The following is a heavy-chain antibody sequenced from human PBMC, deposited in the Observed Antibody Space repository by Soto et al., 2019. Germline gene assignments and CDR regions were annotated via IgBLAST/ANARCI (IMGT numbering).Heavy chain of an antibody. D-gene: IGHD3-9*01. CDR3: ARDVILTGLYYYYGMDV. CDR2: ISYDGSNK. CDR1: GFTFSSYA. V-gene: IGHV3-30-3*01. J-gene: IGHJ6*02. Sequence: ESGGGVVQPGRSLRLSCAASGFTFSSYAMHWVRQAPGKGLEWVAVISYDGSNKYYADSVKGRFTISRDNSKNTLYLQMNSLRAEDTAVYYCARDVILTGLYYYYGMDVWGQGTTVTVSS.